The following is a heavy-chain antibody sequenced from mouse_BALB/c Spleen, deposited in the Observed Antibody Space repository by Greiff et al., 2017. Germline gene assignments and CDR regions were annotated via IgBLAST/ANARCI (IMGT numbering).Heavy chain of an antibody. CDR1: GYTFTSYT. D-gene: IGHD2-14*01. V-gene: IGHV1-4*02. Sequence: LQESAAELARPGASVKMSCKASGYTFTSYTMHWVKQRPGQGLEWIGYINPSSGYTAYNQKFKDKTTLTADKSSSTAYMQLSSLTSEDSAVYYCASGRNRYWFAYWGQGTLVTVSA. CDR3: ASGRNRYWFAY. CDR2: INPSSGYT. J-gene: IGHJ3*01.